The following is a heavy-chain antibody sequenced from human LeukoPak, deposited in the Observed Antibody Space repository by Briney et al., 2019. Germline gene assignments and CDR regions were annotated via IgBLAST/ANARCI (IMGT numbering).Heavy chain of an antibody. Sequence: ASVKVSCKASGYTFTGYYMHWVRQAPGQGLEWMGWINPNSGGTNYAQKFQGRVTMTRDTSISTAYMELSRLRSDDTAVYYCATNPPYYDILTGSPNYYYYMDVWGKGTTVTISS. CDR1: GYTFTGYY. CDR3: ATNPPYYDILTGSPNYYYYMDV. V-gene: IGHV1-2*02. J-gene: IGHJ6*03. CDR2: INPNSGGT. D-gene: IGHD3-9*01.